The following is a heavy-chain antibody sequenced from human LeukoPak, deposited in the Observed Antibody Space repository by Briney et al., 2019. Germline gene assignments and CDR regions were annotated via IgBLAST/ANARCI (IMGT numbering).Heavy chain of an antibody. Sequence: QPGGSLRLSCAASGFTFSSYDMHWVRQAPGKGLEWVAVISYDGSNKYYADSVKGRFTISRDNSKNTLYLQMNSLRAEDTAVYYCAKVPHLDYDYVWGSYRVDYWGQGTLVTVSS. D-gene: IGHD3-16*02. CDR2: ISYDGSNK. V-gene: IGHV3-30*18. CDR1: GFTFSSYD. CDR3: AKVPHLDYDYVWGSYRVDY. J-gene: IGHJ4*02.